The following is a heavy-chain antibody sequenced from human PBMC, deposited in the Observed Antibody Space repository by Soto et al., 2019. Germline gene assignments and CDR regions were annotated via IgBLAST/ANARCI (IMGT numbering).Heavy chain of an antibody. D-gene: IGHD2-2*01. J-gene: IGHJ6*03. CDR1: SGSISTYY. CDR3: ARELVVPTAMGSYFHMDV. V-gene: IGHV4-59*12. CDR2: IYYTGST. Sequence: SETLSLTCTVSSGSISTYYWSWIRQPPGKGLEWIGYIYYTGSTNYNPPLKSRVTISIDTSKNQFSLKLSSVTAADTAVYYCARELVVPTAMGSYFHMDVWGRGTTVTVSS.